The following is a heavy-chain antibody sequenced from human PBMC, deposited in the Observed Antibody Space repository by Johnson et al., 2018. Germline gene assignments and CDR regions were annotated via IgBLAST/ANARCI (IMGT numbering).Heavy chain of an antibody. Sequence: QVQLVQSGGGLVQPGRSLRLSCEASVFNFSSYGFHWVRQAPGKGLEWVAVISHDGQEKSYVDSVKARFTISRDNSTNTVHLHMNSLTTEDTAVYYCVKDQWTFGDYAWDLYGMDVWGQGTTVTVSS. CDR2: ISHDGQEK. CDR3: VKDQWTFGDYAWDLYGMDV. CDR1: VFNFSSYG. D-gene: IGHD4-17*01. J-gene: IGHJ6*02. V-gene: IGHV3-30*18.